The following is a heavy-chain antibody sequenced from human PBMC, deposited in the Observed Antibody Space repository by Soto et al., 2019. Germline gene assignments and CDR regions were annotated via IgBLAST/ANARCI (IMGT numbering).Heavy chain of an antibody. Sequence: PGGSLRLSCAASGFTFSSYSMNWVRQAPGKGLEWVSSISSSSSYIYYADSVKGRFTISRDNSKNTLYLQMNSLRAGDTAVYYCARSSSSWLTSNAFDIWGQGTMVTVSS. V-gene: IGHV3-21*01. J-gene: IGHJ3*02. D-gene: IGHD6-13*01. CDR1: GFTFSSYS. CDR2: ISSSSSYI. CDR3: ARSSSSWLTSNAFDI.